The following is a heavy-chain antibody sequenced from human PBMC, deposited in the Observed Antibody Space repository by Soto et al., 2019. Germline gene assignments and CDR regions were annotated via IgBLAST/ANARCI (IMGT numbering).Heavy chain of an antibody. Sequence: QVQLVQSGAEVKKPGASVKVACKASGYTFTTYYMHWVRQAPGQGLEWMGIINPSGGTTGFAQKFQGRVTMTRDTSTSTVYMALSSLRSEDTAVYYCARDVLGGYYGMDVWGPGTTVTVSS. CDR2: INPSGGTT. CDR3: ARDVLGGYYGMDV. CDR1: GYTFTTYY. V-gene: IGHV1-46*01. J-gene: IGHJ6*02. D-gene: IGHD1-26*01.